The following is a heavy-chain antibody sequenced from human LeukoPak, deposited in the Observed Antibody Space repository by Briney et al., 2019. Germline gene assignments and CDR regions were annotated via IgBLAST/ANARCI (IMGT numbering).Heavy chain of an antibody. CDR2: TSHSGSA. J-gene: IGHJ4*02. CDR1: GVSLSNYY. D-gene: IGHD1-1*01. CDR3: AKDLRPIMVQFDY. Sequence: SETLSLTCTVSGVSLSNYYWSWIRQPPGKGLEWIAYTSHSGSASYNPSLVSRVTISLDTSKNQFPLMPDSVTAADTAVYYCAKDLRPIMVQFDYWGQGTLVTVSS. V-gene: IGHV4-59*01.